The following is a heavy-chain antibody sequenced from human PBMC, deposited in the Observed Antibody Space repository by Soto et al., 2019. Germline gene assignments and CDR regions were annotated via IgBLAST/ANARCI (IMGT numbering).Heavy chain of an antibody. Sequence: EVQLVESGGGLVQPGGSLRLSCVASGFTFSSHTMNWVRQAPGKGLEWVAYITSTSSTKYYADSVKGPFTISRDNANNKLYLTMDSLRDEHTAVDYGARGITMVRGPYYYYAMDVWGQGTTVTVSS. CDR2: ITSTSSTK. V-gene: IGHV3-48*02. D-gene: IGHD3-10*01. J-gene: IGHJ6*02. CDR1: GFTFSSHT. CDR3: ARGITMVRGPYYYYAMDV.